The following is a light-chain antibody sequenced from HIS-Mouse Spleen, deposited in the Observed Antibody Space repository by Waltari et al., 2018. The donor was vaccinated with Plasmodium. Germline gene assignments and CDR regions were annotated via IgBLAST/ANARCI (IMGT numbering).Light chain of an antibody. CDR3: CSYAGSYTLV. V-gene: IGLV2-11*01. CDR2: DVS. Sequence: QSALTQPRSVSGSPGQSVTISCTGTSSDVGGYNYVSWYQQHPGKAPKLLIYDVSKRPSGVPDRVSCSKSGNTASLTISGLQAEDEADYYCCSYAGSYTLVFGGGTKLTVL. J-gene: IGLJ2*01. CDR1: SSDVGGYNY.